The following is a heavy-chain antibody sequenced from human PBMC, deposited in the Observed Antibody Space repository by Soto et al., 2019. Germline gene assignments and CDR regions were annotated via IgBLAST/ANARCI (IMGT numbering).Heavy chain of an antibody. Sequence: PSETLSLTCAVSGYSISSGYYWGWIRQPPGKGLEWIGSIYHSGSTYYNPSLKSRVTISVDTSKNQFSLKLSSVTAADTAVYYCARDPGRGSYLNYYFDYWGQGTLVTVSS. CDR2: IYHSGST. V-gene: IGHV4-38-2*02. D-gene: IGHD1-26*01. CDR1: GYSISSGYY. J-gene: IGHJ4*02. CDR3: ARDPGRGSYLNYYFDY.